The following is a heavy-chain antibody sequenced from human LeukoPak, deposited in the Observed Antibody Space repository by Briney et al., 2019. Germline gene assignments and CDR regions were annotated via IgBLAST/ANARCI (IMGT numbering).Heavy chain of an antibody. CDR3: ARLPITMVRGLTILFEY. V-gene: IGHV4-39*01. D-gene: IGHD3-10*01. J-gene: IGHJ4*02. CDR1: GGSISSSSYY. CDR2: IYYSGGT. Sequence: SETLSLTCTVSGGSISSSSYYWGWIRQPPGKGLEWIGSIYYSGGTYYNPSLKSRVTISVDTSKNQFSLKLSSVTAADTAVYYCARLPITMVRGLTILFEYWGQGTLVAVSS.